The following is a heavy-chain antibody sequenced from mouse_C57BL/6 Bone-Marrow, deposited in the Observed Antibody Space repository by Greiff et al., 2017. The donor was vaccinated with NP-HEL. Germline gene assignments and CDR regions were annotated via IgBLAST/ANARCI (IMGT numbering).Heavy chain of an antibody. J-gene: IGHJ2*01. V-gene: IGHV1-5*01. CDR2: IYPGNSDT. D-gene: IGHD4-1*01. CDR3: TRDPLTGTGVYFDY. Sequence: VQLKQSGTVLARPGASVKMSCKTSGYTFTSYWMHWVKQRPGQGLEWIGAIYPGNSDTSYNQKFKGKAKLTAVTSASTAYMELSSLTNEDSAVYYCTRDPLTGTGVYFDYWGQGTTLTVSS. CDR1: GYTFTSYW.